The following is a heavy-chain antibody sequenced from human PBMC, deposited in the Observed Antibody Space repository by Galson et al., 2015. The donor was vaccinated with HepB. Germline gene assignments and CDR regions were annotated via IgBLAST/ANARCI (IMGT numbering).Heavy chain of an antibody. CDR3: ARDRRYCTNGVCWGGAFDI. Sequence: SVKVSCKASGGTFSSYAISWVRQAPGQGLEWMGGIIPIFGTANYAQKFQGRVTITADESTSTAYMELSSLRSEDTAVYYCARDRRYCTNGVCWGGAFDIWGQGTMVTVSS. CDR2: IIPIFGTA. J-gene: IGHJ3*02. V-gene: IGHV1-69*13. D-gene: IGHD2-8*01. CDR1: GGTFSSYA.